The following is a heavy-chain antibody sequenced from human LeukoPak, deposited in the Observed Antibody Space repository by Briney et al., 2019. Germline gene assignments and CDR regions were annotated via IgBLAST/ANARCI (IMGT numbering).Heavy chain of an antibody. J-gene: IGHJ4*02. CDR1: GYTFTSYD. V-gene: IGHV1-8*01. Sequence: ASVKVSCKASGYTFTSYDINWVRQATGQGLEWMGWMNPNSGNTGYAQKFQGRVTMTRNTSISTAYMELSSLRSEDTAVYYCARADYYDSSGYSIYYFDYWGQGTLVTVSS. D-gene: IGHD3-22*01. CDR3: ARADYYDSSGYSIYYFDY. CDR2: MNPNSGNT.